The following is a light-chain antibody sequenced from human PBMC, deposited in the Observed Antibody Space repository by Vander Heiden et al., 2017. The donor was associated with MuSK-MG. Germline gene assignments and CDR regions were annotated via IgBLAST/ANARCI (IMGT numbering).Light chain of an antibody. CDR2: ADN. CDR1: TSNIGADYD. Sequence: QTVLTQPPSVSGAPGQRVTISCTGSTSNIGADYDVSWYQQHPGAAPKLRSWADNNRPSGVPDRFSGSKSGSSASLAITGLQAEDEADYDGQSYATSLSGYERFGGGTKLTVL. J-gene: IGLJ2*01. CDR3: QSYATSLSGYER. V-gene: IGLV1-40*01.